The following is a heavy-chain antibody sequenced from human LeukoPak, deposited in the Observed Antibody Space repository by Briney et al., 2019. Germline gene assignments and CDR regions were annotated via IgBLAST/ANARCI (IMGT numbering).Heavy chain of an antibody. D-gene: IGHD5-24*01. V-gene: IGHV1-69*13. CDR1: GYTFTSYY. J-gene: IGHJ6*02. Sequence: SVKVSCKASGYTFTSYYMHWVRQAPGQGLEWMGGIIPIFGTANYAQKFQGRVTITADESTSTAYMELSSLRSEDTAVYYCARDAVEMATIDYYYYGMDVWGQGTTVTVSS. CDR3: ARDAVEMATIDYYYYGMDV. CDR2: IIPIFGTA.